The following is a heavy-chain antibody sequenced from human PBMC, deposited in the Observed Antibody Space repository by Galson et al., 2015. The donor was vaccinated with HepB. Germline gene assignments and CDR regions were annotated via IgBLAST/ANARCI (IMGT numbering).Heavy chain of an antibody. V-gene: IGHV3-33*01. CDR1: GFIFRSYG. D-gene: IGHD2-21*02. CDR3: ARDRSSGGDCLDH. CDR2: IYSDGSNK. Sequence: SLRLSCAGSGFIFRSYGIHWVRQAPGKGLEWLAVIYSDGSNKYYADSVKGRFTISRDNPKNTLYLQMTSLRAEDTAVYYCARDRSSGGDCLDHWCQGTLLTVSS. J-gene: IGHJ4*02.